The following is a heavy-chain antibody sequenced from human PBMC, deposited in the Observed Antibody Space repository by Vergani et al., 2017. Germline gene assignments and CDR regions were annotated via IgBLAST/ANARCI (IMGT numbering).Heavy chain of an antibody. D-gene: IGHD6-13*01. V-gene: IGHV3-21*01. J-gene: IGHJ5*02. CDR1: GFTFSSYS. Sequence: EVQLLESGGGLVQPGGSLRLSCAASGFTFSSYSMNWVRQAPGKGLEWVSSISSSSSYIYYADSVKGRFTISRDNAKNSLYLQMNSLRAEDTAVYYCARDASSSWLDNWFDPWGQGTLVTVSS. CDR3: ARDASSSWLDNWFDP. CDR2: ISSSSSYI.